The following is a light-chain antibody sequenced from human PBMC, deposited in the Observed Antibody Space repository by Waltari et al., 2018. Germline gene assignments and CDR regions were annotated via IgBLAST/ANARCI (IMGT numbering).Light chain of an antibody. J-gene: IGKJ1*01. CDR1: QGIGSD. Sequence: AIQMTQSPSSLSACVGDRVTITCRASQGIGSDLGRYQQKSGKAPKLLIYAASNLQTGVPSRFSGSGSGTDLTLTNSSLQPEDCATYYCLQDYNSPRTFGQGTRVEI. CDR2: AAS. V-gene: IGKV1-6*01. CDR3: LQDYNSPRT.